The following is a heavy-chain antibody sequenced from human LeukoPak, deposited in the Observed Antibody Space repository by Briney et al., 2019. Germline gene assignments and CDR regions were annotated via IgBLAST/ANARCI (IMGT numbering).Heavy chain of an antibody. CDR2: VNHSGTT. V-gene: IGHV4-34*01. Sequence: SETLSLTCAVYDGLFSGYYWSWIRQPPGMGLEWIGEVNHSGTTNYNPSLKSRVTISVDPSKSQFSLKLTSVTAADTAVYYCARVPDCSTTSCYTLGWLDPWGQGTLVTVSS. CDR3: ARVPDCSTTSCYTLGWLDP. D-gene: IGHD2-2*02. CDR1: DGLFSGYY. J-gene: IGHJ5*02.